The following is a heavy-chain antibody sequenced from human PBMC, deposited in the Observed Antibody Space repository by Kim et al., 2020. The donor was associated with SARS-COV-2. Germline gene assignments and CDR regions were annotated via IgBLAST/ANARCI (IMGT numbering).Heavy chain of an antibody. V-gene: IGHV3-11*06. J-gene: IGHJ4*02. D-gene: IGHD3-9*01. Sequence: NYADTGKGRFTISRDNAKNSLYVQMNSLKAEDTAVYYCARDDVMTGSRADYWGQGTLVTVSS. CDR3: ARDDVMTGSRADY.